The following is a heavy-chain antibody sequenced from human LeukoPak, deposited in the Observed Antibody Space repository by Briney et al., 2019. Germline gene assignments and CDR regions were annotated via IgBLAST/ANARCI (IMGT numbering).Heavy chain of an antibody. V-gene: IGHV4-30-4*08. J-gene: IGHJ4*02. D-gene: IGHD3-22*01. Sequence: SETLSLTCTVSGGSISSGDYYWSWIRQPPGKGLEWIGYIYYSGSTYYNPSLKSRVTISVDTPKNQFSLKLSSVTAADTAVYYCARFCRDYDSSGYYTFDYWGQGTLVTVSS. CDR1: GGSISSGDYY. CDR2: IYYSGST. CDR3: ARFCRDYDSSGYYTFDY.